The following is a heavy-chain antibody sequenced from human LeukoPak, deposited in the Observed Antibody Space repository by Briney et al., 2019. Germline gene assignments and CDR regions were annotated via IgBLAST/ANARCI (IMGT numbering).Heavy chain of an antibody. D-gene: IGHD2-2*01. V-gene: IGHV3-7*05. J-gene: IGHJ3*01. CDR1: GFSFSSYW. Sequence: QPGGSLRLSCAASGFSFSSYWMTWVRQAPGKGLDWVANIKQDGSERYYVDSVRGRFTISRDNAKNSLFLQMNSLRAEDTAVYYCARRFCSSVSCYDDDAFDVWGQGTLVTVSS. CDR3: ARRFCSSVSCYDDDAFDV. CDR2: IKQDGSER.